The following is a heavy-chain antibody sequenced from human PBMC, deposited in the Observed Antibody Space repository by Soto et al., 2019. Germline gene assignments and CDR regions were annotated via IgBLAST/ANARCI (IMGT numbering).Heavy chain of an antibody. J-gene: IGHJ4*02. CDR3: VRDIR. V-gene: IGHV3-74*01. CDR2: INSDGTTT. Sequence: EVQLVESGGDLAQPGGSLRLSCAASGFTFNNFWMYWVRQTPEKGLVWVSGINSDGTTTIYADSVKGRFTISRDNAKNTLYLQMNSLTVEDTAIYYCVRDIRWGQGTLVTVSS. CDR1: GFTFNNFW.